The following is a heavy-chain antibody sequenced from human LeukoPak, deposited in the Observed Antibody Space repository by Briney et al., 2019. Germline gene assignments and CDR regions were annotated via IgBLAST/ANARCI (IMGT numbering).Heavy chain of an antibody. CDR1: GFTFSSYS. V-gene: IGHV3-21*06. D-gene: IGHD3-9*01. J-gene: IGHJ3*01. Sequence: GGSLRLSCAASGFTFSSYSMNWVRQAPGKALEWVSSINSGNNYIYYADSVKGRFTISRDNAKNSLFLQMNSLRADDTAVYSCARVLLGMSAFDLWGQGTMVSVSS. CDR3: ARVLLGMSAFDL. CDR2: INSGNNYI.